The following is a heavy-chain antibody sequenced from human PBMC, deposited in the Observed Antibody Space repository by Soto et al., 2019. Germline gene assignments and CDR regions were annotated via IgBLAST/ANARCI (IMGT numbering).Heavy chain of an antibody. V-gene: IGHV3-30*18. Sequence: GGSLRLSCAASGFTFSSYGMHWVRQAPGKGLEWVAVISYDGSNKYYADSVKGRFTISRDNSKNTLYLQMNSLRAEDTAVYYCAKVFFYYYDSSGPPDHWGQGTLVTVSS. CDR2: ISYDGSNK. J-gene: IGHJ4*02. D-gene: IGHD3-22*01. CDR1: GFTFSSYG. CDR3: AKVFFYYYDSSGPPDH.